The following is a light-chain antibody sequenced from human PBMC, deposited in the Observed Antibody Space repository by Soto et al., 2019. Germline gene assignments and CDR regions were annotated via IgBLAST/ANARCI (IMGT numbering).Light chain of an antibody. Sequence: QSALTQPASVSGSPGQSITISCTGTSSDVGGYNYVSWYQQHPGIAPKLMIYDVSNRPSGVSNRFSGSKSANTASLTISGLQAEDEADYYCSSYTGSSTYVVFGGGTKLTVL. V-gene: IGLV2-14*01. J-gene: IGLJ2*01. CDR3: SSYTGSSTYVV. CDR2: DVS. CDR1: SSDVGGYNY.